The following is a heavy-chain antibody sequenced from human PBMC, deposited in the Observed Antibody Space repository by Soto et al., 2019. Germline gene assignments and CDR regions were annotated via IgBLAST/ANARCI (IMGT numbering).Heavy chain of an antibody. Sequence: GGSLRLSCAASGFTFSSYGMHWVRQAPGKGLEWVAVISYDGSNKYYADSVKGRFTISRDNSKNALYLQMNSLRAEDTAVYYCAKGNVDIVATSIDYWGQGTLVTV. CDR3: AKGNVDIVATSIDY. CDR2: ISYDGSNK. CDR1: GFTFSSYG. V-gene: IGHV3-30*18. D-gene: IGHD5-12*01. J-gene: IGHJ4*02.